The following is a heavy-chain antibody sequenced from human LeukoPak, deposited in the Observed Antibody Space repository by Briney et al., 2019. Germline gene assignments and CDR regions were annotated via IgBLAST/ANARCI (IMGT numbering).Heavy chain of an antibody. J-gene: IGHJ4*02. V-gene: IGHV3-7*03. CDR3: ARVFGNRNDFDY. Sequence: GGSLRLSCAASGFTFNNYWMAWVRQAPGKGLEWVANIKGDRSEKFYVDSVKGRFTISRDNAKNSLYLQMGSLRAEDTAVYYCARVFGNRNDFDYWGQGTLVTVSS. CDR1: GFTFNNYW. D-gene: IGHD3-10*01. CDR2: IKGDRSEK.